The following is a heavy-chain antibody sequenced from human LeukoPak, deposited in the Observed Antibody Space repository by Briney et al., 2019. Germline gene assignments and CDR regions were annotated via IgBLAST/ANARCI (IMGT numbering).Heavy chain of an antibody. Sequence: PSETLSLTCTVSAGSISSYYWSWIRQPAGKGLEWLGRIYTSGSTNYNPSLKSRVTISVDKSKNQFSLKLSSVTAADTAVYYCARGLVGTTGEQNWFDPWGQGTLVTVSS. CDR2: IYTSGST. CDR1: AGSISSYY. J-gene: IGHJ5*02. CDR3: ARGLVGTTGEQNWFDP. V-gene: IGHV4-4*07. D-gene: IGHD1-26*01.